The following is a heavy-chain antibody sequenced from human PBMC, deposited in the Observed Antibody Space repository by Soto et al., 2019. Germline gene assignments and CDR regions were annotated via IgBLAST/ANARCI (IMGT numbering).Heavy chain of an antibody. V-gene: IGHV3-7*01. CDR3: ARDSAYCRSTSCYLSYYYYMDV. J-gene: IGHJ6*03. CDR1: GFTFSDHW. D-gene: IGHD2-2*01. CDR2: IIQDGSEK. Sequence: EVQVVESGGGLVQPGGSLRLSCAASGFTFSDHWMTWVRQAPGKGLEWVANIIQDGSEKYYVDSVKGRFTLSRDNAKNSLYLQMNSLRAEDTAVYYCARDSAYCRSTSCYLSYYYYMDVWGKGTTVTVSS.